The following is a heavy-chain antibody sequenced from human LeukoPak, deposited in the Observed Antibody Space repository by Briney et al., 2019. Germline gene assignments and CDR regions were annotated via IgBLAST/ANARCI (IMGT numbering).Heavy chain of an antibody. CDR2: INHSGST. CDR3: ARASPGYSSSWYEPTDYFDY. Sequence: PSETLSLTYAVYGGSFSGYYWSWIRQPPGKGLEWIGEINHSGSTNYNPSLKSRVTISVDTSKNQFSLKLSSVTAADTAVYYCARASPGYSSSWYEPTDYFDYWGQGTLVTVSS. V-gene: IGHV4-34*01. D-gene: IGHD6-13*01. J-gene: IGHJ4*02. CDR1: GGSFSGYY.